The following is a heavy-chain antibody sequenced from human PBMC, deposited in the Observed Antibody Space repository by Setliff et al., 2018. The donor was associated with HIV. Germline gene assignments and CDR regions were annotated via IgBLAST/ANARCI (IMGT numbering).Heavy chain of an antibody. J-gene: IGHJ6*03. CDR2: IYYSGGT. CDR1: GGSISSGGYY. CDR3: ARVPSNPDFYYYYMDV. Sequence: SETLSLTCTVSGGSISSGGYYWSWIRQHPGKGLEWIGYIYYSGGTYYNPSLKSRVTISVDTSKNQFSLKLSSVTAADTAVYYWARVPSNPDFYYYYMDVWGKGTTVTVSS. V-gene: IGHV4-31*03.